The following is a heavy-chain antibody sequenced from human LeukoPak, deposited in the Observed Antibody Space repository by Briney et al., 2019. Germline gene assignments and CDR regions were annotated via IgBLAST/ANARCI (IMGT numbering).Heavy chain of an antibody. CDR1: GGSISSSSYY. CDR3: ARGVGRGSSADWFDP. D-gene: IGHD3-10*01. V-gene: IGHV4-39*07. J-gene: IGHJ5*02. CDR2: VYYSGNT. Sequence: AETLSLTCTVSGGSISSSSYYWGWIRPPPGKGLEWIGSVYYSGNTNYRSSLKSRLTISRDKSKNQFSLKLSSVTAADTAVYYCARGVGRGSSADWFDPWGQGTLVTVSS.